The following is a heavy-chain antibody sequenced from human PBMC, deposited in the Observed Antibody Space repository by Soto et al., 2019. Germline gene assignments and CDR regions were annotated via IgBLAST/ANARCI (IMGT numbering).Heavy chain of an antibody. Sequence: SVKVSCKASGGTFSSYTISWVRQAPGQGLEWMGRIIPILGIANYAQKFQGRVTITADKSTSTAYMELSSLRSEDTAVYYCARASSIADAFDIWAKGQWSPYPQ. J-gene: IGHJ3*02. D-gene: IGHD6-6*01. CDR2: IIPILGIA. V-gene: IGHV1-69*02. CDR1: GGTFSSYT. CDR3: ARASSIADAFDI.